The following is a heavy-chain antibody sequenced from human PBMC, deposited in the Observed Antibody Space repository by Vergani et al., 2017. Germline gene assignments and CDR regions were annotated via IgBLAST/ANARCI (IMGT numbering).Heavy chain of an antibody. D-gene: IGHD1-1*01. J-gene: IGHJ4*02. V-gene: IGHV3-21*01. CDR2: ISSSSSTI. CDR1: GFTFSSYS. CDR3: ARPMEGGTYDLAY. Sequence: EVQLVESGGGLVKPGGSLRLSCAASGFTFSSYSMNWVRQAPGKGLEWVSSISSSSSTIYYADSVKGRFTISRDNAKNSLYLQMNSLRAEDTAVYYCARPMEGGTYDLAYWGQGTLVTVSS.